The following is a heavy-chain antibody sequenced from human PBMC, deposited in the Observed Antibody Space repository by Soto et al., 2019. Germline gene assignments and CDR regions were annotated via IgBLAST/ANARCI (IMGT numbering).Heavy chain of an antibody. D-gene: IGHD6-13*01. V-gene: IGHV1-8*01. Sequence: ASVKVSCKASGYTFTSYDINWVLQATGQGLEWMGWMNPNSGNTGYAQKFQGRVTMTRNTSISTAYMELSSLRSEDTAVYYCARGKASSSWSIYYYYYGMDVWGQGTTVTVSS. CDR1: GYTFTSYD. J-gene: IGHJ6*02. CDR3: ARGKASSSWSIYYYYYGMDV. CDR2: MNPNSGNT.